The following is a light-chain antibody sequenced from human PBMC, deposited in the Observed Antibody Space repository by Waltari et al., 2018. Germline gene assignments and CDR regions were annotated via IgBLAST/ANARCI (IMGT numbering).Light chain of an antibody. CDR2: ETN. CDR1: RSNIGAQYD. Sequence: QSVLTQPPSVSGAPGQSVTISCAGGRSNIGAQYDIHWYQFLPETAPRLLIFETNKRPAWVPDRFSGSKSGTSASLAITGLQPEDEALYYCQSYDKSLSGWVFGGGTKLTVL. V-gene: IGLV1-40*01. J-gene: IGLJ3*02. CDR3: QSYDKSLSGWV.